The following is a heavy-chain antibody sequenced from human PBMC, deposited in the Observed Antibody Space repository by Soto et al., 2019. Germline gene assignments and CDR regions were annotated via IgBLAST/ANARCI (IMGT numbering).Heavy chain of an antibody. D-gene: IGHD6-6*01. CDR3: ARSRSSSVGSLWPSLPMVYYCYGMDV. V-gene: IGHV1-69*01. CDR2: IIPIFGTA. CDR1: GGTFSSYA. Sequence: QVQLVQSGAEVKKPGSSVKVSCKASGGTFSSYAISWVRQAPGQGLEWMGGIIPIFGTANYAQKFQGRVTITADESTSTAYMELSSLRSEDTAVYYCARSRSSSVGSLWPSLPMVYYCYGMDVWGQGTTVTVSS. J-gene: IGHJ6*02.